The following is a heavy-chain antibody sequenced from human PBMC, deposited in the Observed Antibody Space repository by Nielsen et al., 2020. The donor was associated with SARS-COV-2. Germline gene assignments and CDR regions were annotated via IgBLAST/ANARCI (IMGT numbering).Heavy chain of an antibody. CDR1: RDTFTGYY. V-gene: IGHV1-2*04. Sequence: ASVKVSCKASRDTFTGYYVHWVRQAPGQGLEWMGRINPTLGGTHYAQKFQGWVTMTRDTPISTAYMELSRLRSDDTAVYYCARSMGYCSGGSCYSYYYYDMDVWGQGTTVTVSS. CDR2: INPTLGGT. D-gene: IGHD2-15*01. J-gene: IGHJ6*02. CDR3: ARSMGYCSGGSCYSYYYYDMDV.